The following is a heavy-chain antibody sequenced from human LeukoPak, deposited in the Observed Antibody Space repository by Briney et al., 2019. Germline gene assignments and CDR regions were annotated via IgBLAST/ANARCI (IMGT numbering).Heavy chain of an antibody. Sequence: PGRSLRLSCAASGFTISTHEMNWVRQAPGKGLEWLSYISDSGNTIYYADSVKGRFTISRDTAKNSLYLQMNSLRAEDTAIYYCAGGSGTDYWGQGTLVTVSS. CDR3: AGGSGTDY. V-gene: IGHV3-48*03. D-gene: IGHD1-14*01. J-gene: IGHJ4*02. CDR1: GFTISTHE. CDR2: ISDSGNTI.